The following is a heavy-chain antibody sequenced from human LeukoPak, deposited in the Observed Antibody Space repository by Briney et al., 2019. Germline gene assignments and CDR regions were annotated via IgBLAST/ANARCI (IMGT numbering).Heavy chain of an antibody. CDR3: AKNGYSGYDFGEIDY. J-gene: IGHJ4*02. CDR2: ISGSGGST. CDR1: GFTFSSYG. Sequence: SGGSLGLSCAASGFTFSSYGMSWVRQAPGKGLEWVSAISGSGGSTYYADSVKGRFTISRDNSKNTLYLQMNSLRAEDTAVYYCAKNGYSGYDFGEIDYWGQGTLVTVSS. D-gene: IGHD5-12*01. V-gene: IGHV3-23*01.